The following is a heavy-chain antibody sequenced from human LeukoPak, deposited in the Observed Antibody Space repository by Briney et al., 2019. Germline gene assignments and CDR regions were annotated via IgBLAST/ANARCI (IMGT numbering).Heavy chain of an antibody. CDR1: GFTFSDYA. CDR3: SSYDFWSGLYYYYYMDV. V-gene: IGHV3-49*04. D-gene: IGHD3-3*01. CDR2: IRSKAYGGTT. Sequence: PGGSLRLSXTASGFTFSDYAMSWVRQAPGKGLEWLGFIRSKAYGGTTEYAASVKGRFTISRDDSKSIAYLQMNSLKTEDTAVYYCSSYDFWSGLYYYYYMDVWGKGTTVTVSS. J-gene: IGHJ6*03.